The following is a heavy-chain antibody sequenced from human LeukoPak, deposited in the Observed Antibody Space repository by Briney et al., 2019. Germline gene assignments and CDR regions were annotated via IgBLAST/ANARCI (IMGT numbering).Heavy chain of an antibody. CDR1: GGTFSSYA. D-gene: IGHD5-24*01. Sequence: SVKVSCKASGGTFSSYAISWVRQAPGQGLEWMGGIIPIFGTANYAQKFQGRVTITTDESTSTAYMELSSLRSEDTAVYYCARAEMATRVLSAFDIWGQGTMVTVSS. J-gene: IGHJ3*02. CDR2: IIPIFGTA. V-gene: IGHV1-69*05. CDR3: ARAEMATRVLSAFDI.